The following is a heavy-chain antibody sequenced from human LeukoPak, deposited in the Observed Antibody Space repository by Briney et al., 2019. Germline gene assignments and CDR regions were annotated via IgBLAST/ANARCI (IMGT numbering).Heavy chain of an antibody. CDR1: GGTFSSYA. Sequence: GASVKVSCKASGGTFSSYAISWVRQAPGQGLEWMGGIIPIFGTANYAQKFQGRVTITTDESTSTAYMELSSLRSEDTAVYYCARTLQQLVQGPGYWYFDLWGRGTLVTVSS. V-gene: IGHV1-69*05. D-gene: IGHD6-13*01. J-gene: IGHJ2*01. CDR3: ARTLQQLVQGPGYWYFDL. CDR2: IIPIFGTA.